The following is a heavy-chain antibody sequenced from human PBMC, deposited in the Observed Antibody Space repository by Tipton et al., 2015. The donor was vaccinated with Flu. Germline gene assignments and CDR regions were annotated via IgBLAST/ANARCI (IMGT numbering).Heavy chain of an antibody. Sequence: TLSLTCTVSGGSISSGGYYWSWIRQHPGKGLEWIGYIYYSGSTYYNPSLKSRVTISVDTSKNQFSLKLSSVTAADTAVYYCARVSWGGYFRWFDPWGQGSLVTVSS. V-gene: IGHV4-31*03. CDR1: GGSISSGGYY. J-gene: IGHJ5*02. CDR2: IYYSGST. D-gene: IGHD3-3*01. CDR3: ARVSWGGYFRWFDP.